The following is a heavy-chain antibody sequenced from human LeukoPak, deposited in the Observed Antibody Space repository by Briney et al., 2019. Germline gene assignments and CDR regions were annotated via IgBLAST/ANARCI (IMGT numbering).Heavy chain of an antibody. CDR1: GHTFTSYY. D-gene: IGHD3-22*01. J-gene: IGHJ4*02. CDR3: ARVGQFYYDSSGYLDY. Sequence: GASVKVSCKASGHTFTSYYMHWVRQAPGQGLEWMGIINPSGGSTSYAQKFQGRVTMTRDTSTSTVYMELSSLRSEDTAVYYCARVGQFYYDSSGYLDYWGQGTLVTVSS. CDR2: INPSGGST. V-gene: IGHV1-46*01.